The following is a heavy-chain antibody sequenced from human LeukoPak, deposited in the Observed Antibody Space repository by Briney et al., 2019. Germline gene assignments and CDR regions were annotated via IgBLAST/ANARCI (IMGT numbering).Heavy chain of an antibody. CDR1: GGTFSSYA. D-gene: IGHD3-10*01. J-gene: IGHJ4*02. CDR2: IIPIFGTA. Sequence: ASVKVSCKASGGTFSSYAISWVRQAPGQGLEWMGGIIPIFGTANYAQKFQGRVTITADESTSTAYMELSSLRSEDTAVYYCARDQVSWFGELPIFDYWGQGTLVTVSS. CDR3: ARDQVSWFGELPIFDY. V-gene: IGHV1-69*13.